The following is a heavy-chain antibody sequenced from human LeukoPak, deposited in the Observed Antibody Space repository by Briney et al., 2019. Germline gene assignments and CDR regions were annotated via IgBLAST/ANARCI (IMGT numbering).Heavy chain of an antibody. CDR2: ISYDGSNK. D-gene: IGHD3-22*01. Sequence: GGSLRLSCAASGFTFSSYGMHWVRQAPGKGLEWVAVISYDGSNKYYADSVKGRFTISRDNSKNTLYLQMNSLRAEDTAVYYCAKDYYDSSGYYYWGLGTLVTVSS. CDR3: AKDYYDSSGYYY. CDR1: GFTFSSYG. J-gene: IGHJ4*02. V-gene: IGHV3-30*18.